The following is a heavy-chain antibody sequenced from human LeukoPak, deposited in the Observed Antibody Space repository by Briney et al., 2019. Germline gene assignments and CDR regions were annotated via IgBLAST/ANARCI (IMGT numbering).Heavy chain of an antibody. CDR2: INPNSGGT. CDR3: ARDKAMVYYFDS. J-gene: IGHJ4*02. CDR1: GYTFTGYY. D-gene: IGHD2-8*01. Sequence: GASVKVSCKASGYTFTGYYMHWVRQAPGQGLEWMGRINPNSGGTNYAQKFQGRVTMTRDTSISTAYMELSRLRSDDTAVYYCARDKAMVYYFDSWGKGTLVTVSS. V-gene: IGHV1-2*06.